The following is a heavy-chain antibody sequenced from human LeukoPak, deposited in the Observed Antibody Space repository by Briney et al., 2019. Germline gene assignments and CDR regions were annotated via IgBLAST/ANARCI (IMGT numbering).Heavy chain of an antibody. CDR1: GFAFPNYA. CDR3: ARGGGYYPIDY. Sequence: TGGSLRLSCAASGFAFPNYAMSWVRQAPGEGLECVSSINYSGGVTYFADSVRGRFTISRDNSKNMVYLQMNSLRAEDTAVYYCARGGGYYPIDYWGQGTLVTVSS. D-gene: IGHD2-15*01. J-gene: IGHJ4*02. CDR2: INYSGGVT. V-gene: IGHV3-23*01.